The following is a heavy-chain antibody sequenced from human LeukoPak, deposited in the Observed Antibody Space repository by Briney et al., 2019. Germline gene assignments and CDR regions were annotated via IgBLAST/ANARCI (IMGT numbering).Heavy chain of an antibody. V-gene: IGHV3-30*18. J-gene: IGHJ5*02. CDR3: AKAAYDCSSTSCYGPGGFDP. CDR2: ISYDGSNK. Sequence: GRPLRLSCAASGFTFSSYGMHWVRQAPGKGLEWVAVISYDGSNKYYADSVKGRFTISRDNSKNTLYLQMNSLRAEDTAVYYCAKAAYDCSSTSCYGPGGFDPWGQGTLVTVSS. CDR1: GFTFSSYG. D-gene: IGHD2-2*01.